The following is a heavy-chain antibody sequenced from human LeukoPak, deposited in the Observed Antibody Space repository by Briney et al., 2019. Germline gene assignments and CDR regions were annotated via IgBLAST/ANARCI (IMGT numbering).Heavy chain of an antibody. V-gene: IGHV3-30*02. J-gene: IGHJ5*02. CDR2: IRYDGSNK. CDR1: GFTFSSYG. Sequence: PGGSLRLSCAASGFTFSSYGMHWVRQAPGKGLEWVAFIRYDGSNKYYADSVKGRFTISRDNSKNTLYLQMNSLRAEDTAVYYCAKPLWFGESFRGFDPWGQGTLVTVSS. CDR3: AKPLWFGESFRGFDP. D-gene: IGHD3-10*01.